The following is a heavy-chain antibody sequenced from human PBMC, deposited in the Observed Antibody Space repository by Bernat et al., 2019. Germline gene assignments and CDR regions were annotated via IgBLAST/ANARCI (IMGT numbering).Heavy chain of an antibody. V-gene: IGHV4-61*02. CDR1: VCSISSGIYY. CDR3: ARRTRGGYNWYFDY. J-gene: IGHJ4*02. D-gene: IGHD5-24*01. Sequence: QVQLQESGPGLVKPSQTLSLTCTVSVCSISSGIYYWSWIRQSAGKGLEWIGRIYTSGSTNYNPSLKSRVTMSVDTSKKQVSLKLNSVTAADTAVYYCARRTRGGYNWYFDYWGQGILVTVSA. CDR2: IYTSGST.